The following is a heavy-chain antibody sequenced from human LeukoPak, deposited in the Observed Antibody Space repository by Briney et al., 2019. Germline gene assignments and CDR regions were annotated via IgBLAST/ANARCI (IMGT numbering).Heavy chain of an antibody. J-gene: IGHJ5*02. CDR1: GGSISSYY. Sequence: PSETLSLTCTVSGGSISSYYWSWIRQPPGKGLEWIGYIYYSGSTNYNPSLKSRVTISVDTSKNQFSLKLSSVTAADTAVYYCARFQGDYHNWFDPWGQGTLVTVSS. CDR3: ARFQGDYHNWFDP. V-gene: IGHV4-59*12. CDR2: IYYSGST. D-gene: IGHD4-17*01.